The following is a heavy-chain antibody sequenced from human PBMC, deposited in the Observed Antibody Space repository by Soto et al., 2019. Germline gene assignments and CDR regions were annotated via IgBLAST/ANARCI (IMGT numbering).Heavy chain of an antibody. CDR1: GFSLTTGGEG. Sequence: QITLKESGPTLVKPTETLTLTCSFSGFSLTTGGEGVGWVRQPPGEALEWLALIYWDDDERYSPSLKTRLTITNDPSKHQVVLIMTNMDPVDTATYFCAHSRNLITEDAQVGDFDYWGQGTLVTVSS. CDR2: IYWDDDE. D-gene: IGHD3-10*01. CDR3: AHSRNLITEDAQVGDFDY. V-gene: IGHV2-5*02. J-gene: IGHJ4*02.